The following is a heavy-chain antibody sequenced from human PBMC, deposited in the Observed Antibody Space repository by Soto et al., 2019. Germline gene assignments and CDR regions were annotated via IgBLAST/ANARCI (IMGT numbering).Heavy chain of an antibody. CDR3: ARGRRQQLPNDY. Sequence: PSETLSLTCAVYGGSFSGYYWSWIRQPPGKGLEWIGEINHSGSTNYNPSLKSRVTISVDTSKNQFSLKLSSVTAADTAVYYCARGRRQQLPNDYWGQGTLVTVSS. J-gene: IGHJ4*02. CDR1: GGSFSGYY. V-gene: IGHV4-34*01. CDR2: INHSGST. D-gene: IGHD6-13*01.